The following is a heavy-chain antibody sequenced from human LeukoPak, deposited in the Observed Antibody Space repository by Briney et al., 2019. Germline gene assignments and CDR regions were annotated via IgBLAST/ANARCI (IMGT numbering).Heavy chain of an antibody. D-gene: IGHD6-13*01. CDR2: ISGSGGST. CDR1: GFTFSSYA. V-gene: IGHV3-23*01. Sequence: GGSLRLSCAASGFTFSSYAMSWVRQAPGKGLEWVSAISGSGGSTYYADSVKGRFTISRDSSKNTLYLQMNSLRAEDTAVYYCAKAQYSSSWRNWFDPWGQGTLVTVSS. CDR3: AKAQYSSSWRNWFDP. J-gene: IGHJ5*02.